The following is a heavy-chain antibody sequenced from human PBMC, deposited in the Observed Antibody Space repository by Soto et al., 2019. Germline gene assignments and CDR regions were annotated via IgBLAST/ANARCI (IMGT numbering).Heavy chain of an antibody. J-gene: IGHJ4*02. V-gene: IGHV1-18*01. D-gene: IGHD1-26*01. CDR3: ARDAAVGLFDY. CDR2: INAYNGNT. CDR1: GYTFTSYG. Sequence: QVQLVQSGAEVKKPGASVKVSCKASGYTFTSYGISWVRQAPGQGLEWMGWINAYNGNTKYAQKLQGRATMTTDTSTRTAYTELRSLRSDDTAVYYCARDAAVGLFDYWGQGTLVTVSS.